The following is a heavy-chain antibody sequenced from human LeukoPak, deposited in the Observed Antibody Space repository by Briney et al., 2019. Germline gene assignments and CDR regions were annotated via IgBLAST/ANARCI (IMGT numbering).Heavy chain of an antibody. CDR3: ARGGIAVAGTFDY. CDR1: GGSISSYY. CDR2: IYYSGST. V-gene: IGHV4-59*01. Sequence: NASETLSLTCTVSGGSISSYYWNWIRQPPGKGLEWIGYIYYSGSTNYNPSLKSRVTISVDTSKNQFSLKLSSVTAADTAVYYCARGGIAVAGTFDYWGQGTLVTVSS. J-gene: IGHJ4*02. D-gene: IGHD6-19*01.